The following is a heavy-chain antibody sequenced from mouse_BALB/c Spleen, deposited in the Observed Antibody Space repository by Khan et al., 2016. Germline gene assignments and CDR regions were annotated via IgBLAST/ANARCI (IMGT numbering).Heavy chain of an antibody. CDR2: INTNTGEP. Sequence: LVESGPELKKPGETVKISCKASGYTFTNYGMNWVKQAPGKGLKWMGWINTNTGEPTYAEEFKGRFAFSLETSASTAYLQINNLKNEDTATSFCARWVITTNFDYWGQGTTLTVSS. CDR3: ARWVITTNFDY. V-gene: IGHV9-3*02. J-gene: IGHJ2*01. D-gene: IGHD2-4*01. CDR1: GYTFTNYG.